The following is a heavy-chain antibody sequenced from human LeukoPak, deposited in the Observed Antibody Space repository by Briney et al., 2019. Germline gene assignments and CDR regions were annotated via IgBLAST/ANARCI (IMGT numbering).Heavy chain of an antibody. D-gene: IGHD3-10*01. V-gene: IGHV4-59*11. J-gene: IGHJ6*03. Sequence: SETLSLCCFVSGGSISGHYWSWIRQPPGKGLEYIGYIYYSGSTNYNPSLQSRVTISVDTSKNQFSLKLSSVTAADTAVYYCAKFSGHLLRNGVFYYYLDVWGKGTTVTVSS. CDR2: IYYSGST. CDR1: GGSISGHY. CDR3: AKFSGHLLRNGVFYYYLDV.